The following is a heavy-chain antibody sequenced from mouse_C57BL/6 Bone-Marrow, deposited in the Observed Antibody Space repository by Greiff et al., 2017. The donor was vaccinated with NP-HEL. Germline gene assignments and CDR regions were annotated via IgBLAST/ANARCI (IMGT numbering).Heavy chain of an antibody. D-gene: IGHD1-1*01. J-gene: IGHJ2*01. CDR1: GYAFSSYW. Sequence: ESGAELVKPGASVKISCKASGYAFSSYWMNWVKQRPGKGLEWIGQIYPGDGDTNYNGKFKGKATLTADKSSSTAYMQLSSLTSEDSAVYFCARYGTTVVADYWGQGTTLTVSS. V-gene: IGHV1-80*01. CDR3: ARYGTTVVADY. CDR2: IYPGDGDT.